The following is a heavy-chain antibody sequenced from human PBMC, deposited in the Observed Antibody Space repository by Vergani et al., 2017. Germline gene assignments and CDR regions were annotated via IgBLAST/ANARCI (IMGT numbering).Heavy chain of an antibody. D-gene: IGHD6-6*01. V-gene: IGHV3-23*04. CDR1: GFTFSSYA. Sequence: VQLVESGGGVVQPGRSLRLSCAASGFTFSSYAMSWVRQAPGKGLEWVSAISGSGGSTYYADSVKGRFTISRDNSKNTLYLQMNSLRAEDTAVYYCAKDGKYSSSSESVYWGQGTLVTVSS. J-gene: IGHJ4*02. CDR3: AKDGKYSSSSESVY. CDR2: ISGSGGST.